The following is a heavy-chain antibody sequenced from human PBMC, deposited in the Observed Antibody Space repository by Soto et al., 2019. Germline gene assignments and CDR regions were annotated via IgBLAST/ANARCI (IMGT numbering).Heavy chain of an antibody. CDR2: ISSSSSYI. D-gene: IGHD1-1*01. CDR3: ARDLPALGPTGTGIYSGMDV. V-gene: IGHV3-21*01. J-gene: IGHJ6*02. Sequence: PGGSLRLSFAASGFTFSSYGMNWVRQAPGKGLEWVSSISSSSSYIYYADSVKGRFTISRDNAKNSLYLQMNSLRAEDTAVYYCARDLPALGPTGTGIYSGMDVWGQGTTVTVSS. CDR1: GFTFSSYG.